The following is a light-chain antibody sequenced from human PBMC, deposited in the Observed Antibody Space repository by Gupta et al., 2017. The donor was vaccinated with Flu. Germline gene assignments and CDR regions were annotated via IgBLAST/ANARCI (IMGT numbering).Light chain of an antibody. CDR2: IKNDGRH. CDR3: QTGGTGISV. CDR1: SGHSTYA. V-gene: IGLV4-69*01. J-gene: IGLJ3*02. Sequence: QLTLTQSPSASASLGASVQLTCTLSSGHSTYAISWHQPPPGKGPRYLMKIKNDGRHTLGAGIPDRFSGSSSEADRYLTISNLQSEDEAVYYCQTGGTGISVFGGGTRLTVL.